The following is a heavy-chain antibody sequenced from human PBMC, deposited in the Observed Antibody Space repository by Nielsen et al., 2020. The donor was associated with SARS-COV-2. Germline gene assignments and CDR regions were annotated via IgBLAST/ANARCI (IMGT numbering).Heavy chain of an antibody. CDR3: ARAGITSRRASDLYYFYHAMDV. J-gene: IGHJ6*02. V-gene: IGHV1-2*06. CDR1: GNTFTDYY. CDR2: INPNSGVT. D-gene: IGHD6-6*01. Sequence: ASVKVSCKASGNTFTDYYMHWVRQAPGQGLEWMGQINPNSGVTRYSQNFRGRVAMTRDTSSSTAYMELSSLRSDDTAVYYCARAGITSRRASDLYYFYHAMDVWGQGTTVTVSS.